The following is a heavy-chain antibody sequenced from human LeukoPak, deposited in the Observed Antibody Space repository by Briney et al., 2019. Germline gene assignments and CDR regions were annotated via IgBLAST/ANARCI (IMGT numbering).Heavy chain of an antibody. V-gene: IGHV1-69*06. CDR1: GGTFSSYA. Sequence: SVKISCKASGGTFSSYAISWVRQAPGQGLEWMGGIIPIFGTANYAQKFQGRVTITADKSTSTAYMELSSLRSEDTAVYYCARVLLLGYSTNYYYGMDVWGKGTTVTVSS. CDR3: ARVLLLGYSTNYYYGMDV. D-gene: IGHD6-13*01. J-gene: IGHJ6*04. CDR2: IIPIFGTA.